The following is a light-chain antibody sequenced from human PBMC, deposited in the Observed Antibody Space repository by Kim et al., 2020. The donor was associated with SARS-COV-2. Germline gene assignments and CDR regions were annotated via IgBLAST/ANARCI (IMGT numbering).Light chain of an antibody. J-gene: IGLJ1*01. CDR1: KLGDKY. CDR3: QAWDSSTGGV. V-gene: IGLV3-1*01. CDR2: QDS. Sequence: VSPGPTARITCSGDKLGDKYACWYQQKPGQSPVLVIYQDSKRPSGIPERFSGSNSGNTATLTISGTQAMDEADYYCQAWDSSTGGVFGTGTKVTVL.